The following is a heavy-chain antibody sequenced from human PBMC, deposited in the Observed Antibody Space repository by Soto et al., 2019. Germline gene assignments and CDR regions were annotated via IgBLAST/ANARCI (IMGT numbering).Heavy chain of an antibody. J-gene: IGHJ6*02. V-gene: IGHV1-18*01. CDR3: ARDRVQGVVTAHYTGMYV. CDR1: GYKFTGYG. D-gene: IGHD2-15*01. CDR2: ISAYTGNT. Sequence: ASVKVSCKASGYKFTGYGISWVRQAPGQGLEWVGWISAYTGNTNYAKKFQGRVSMTIDKSKNTAYMDLKSLRSDDTAIYYCARDRVQGVVTAHYTGMYVWGLGTTVTVSS.